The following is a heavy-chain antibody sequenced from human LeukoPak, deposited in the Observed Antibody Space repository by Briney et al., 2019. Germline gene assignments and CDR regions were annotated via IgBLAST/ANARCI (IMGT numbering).Heavy chain of an antibody. CDR2: TNPSGGST. CDR1: GYTFTSYY. V-gene: IGHV1-46*01. J-gene: IGHJ4*02. CDR3: ARFRFGELLGSFDY. Sequence: ASVKVSCKASGYTFTSYYMHSVRQAPGQGLEWRGITNPSGGSTSYPQKFQGRVTITSDMSTSTVYMELNSLRSEDTAVYYCARFRFGELLGSFDYWGQGTLVTVSS. D-gene: IGHD3-10*01.